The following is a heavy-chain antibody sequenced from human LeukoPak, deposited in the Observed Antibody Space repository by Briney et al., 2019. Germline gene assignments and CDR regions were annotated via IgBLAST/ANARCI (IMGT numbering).Heavy chain of an antibody. CDR3: AKEDSGSYYNGGGRWVGYDY. CDR2: INPNSGGT. J-gene: IGHJ4*02. V-gene: IGHV1-2*02. CDR1: GYTFTDYF. Sequence: ASVKVSCKASGYTFTDYFIHWVRQAPGQGLEWMGWINPNSGGTNYAQKFQGRVTMTRDTSISTAYMELSRLRSDDTAVYYCAKEDSGSYYNGGGRWVGYDYWGQGTLVTVSS. D-gene: IGHD3-10*01.